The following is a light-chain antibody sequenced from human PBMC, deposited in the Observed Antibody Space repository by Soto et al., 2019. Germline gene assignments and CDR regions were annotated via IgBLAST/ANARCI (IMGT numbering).Light chain of an antibody. V-gene: IGKV1-39*01. CDR1: RSIRTY. J-gene: IGKJ2*03. Sequence: DIQVTQSPSSLSASVGDRVTITCRASRSIRTYLNWYQQRPGKPPNFLIQTASTLQGGVPSRFSGSGSGTDFTLTISSLQPEDFATYYCQQTYSTFNSFGQGTKLEIK. CDR2: TAS. CDR3: QQTYSTFNS.